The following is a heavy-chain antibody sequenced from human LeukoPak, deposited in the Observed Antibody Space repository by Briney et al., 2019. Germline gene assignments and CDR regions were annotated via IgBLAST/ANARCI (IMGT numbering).Heavy chain of an antibody. Sequence: KPSETLSLTTVSGGSISSSSYYWGWIRQPPGKGLEWIGSIYYSGSTYYNPSLKSRVTISVDTSKNQFSLKLSSVTAADTAVYYCARESDRYCYSTSCPNWYDPWGQGTPVTVSS. D-gene: IGHD2-2*01. J-gene: IGHJ5*02. CDR1: GGSISSSSYY. CDR2: IYYSGST. V-gene: IGHV4-39*07. CDR3: ARESDRYCYSTSCPNWYDP.